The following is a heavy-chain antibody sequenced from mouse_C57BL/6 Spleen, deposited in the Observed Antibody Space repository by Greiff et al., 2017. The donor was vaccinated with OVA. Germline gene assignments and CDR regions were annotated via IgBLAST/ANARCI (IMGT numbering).Heavy chain of an antibody. CDR3: ARGAYYYGRSRFDY. CDR1: GFSFSDYY. J-gene: IGHJ2*01. V-gene: IGHV5-16*01. D-gene: IGHD1-1*01. CDR2: INYDDSST. Sequence: EVKLVASEGGLVQPGRSMKLSCSASGFSFSDYYLAWVRPFPEKDLEWVANINYDDSSTYYLDSLKSRFIISRDNAKNILYLQMSSLKSEDTATYYCARGAYYYGRSRFDYWGQGTTLTVSS.